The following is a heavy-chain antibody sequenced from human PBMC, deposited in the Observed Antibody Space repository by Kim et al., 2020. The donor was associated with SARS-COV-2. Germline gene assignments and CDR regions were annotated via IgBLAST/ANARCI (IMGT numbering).Heavy chain of an antibody. CDR3: TKDIKPGGADV. CDR2: FSLDTDRI. Sequence: GGSLRLSCTVPAFTFHHYAVHWVRQSPGKGLEWVSGFSLDTDRIDYADSVRGRFTISRDTAQNSIHLQMDSLRAEDTALYYCTKDIKPGGADVWGQGTTVTVSS. CDR1: AFTFHHYA. V-gene: IGHV3-9*01. J-gene: IGHJ6*02.